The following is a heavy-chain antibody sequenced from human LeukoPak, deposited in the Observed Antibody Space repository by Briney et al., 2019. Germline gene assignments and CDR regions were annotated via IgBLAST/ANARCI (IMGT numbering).Heavy chain of an antibody. CDR2: ISYSGST. J-gene: IGHJ2*01. V-gene: IGHV4-59*08. CDR1: GGSLSRYY. Sequence: SETLSLTCTVSGGSLSRYYWSWIRRPPGKGLEWIGYISYSGSTNYNPSLKSRVTMSVDTSKTQFSLKLSSVTAADTAVYSCARAVGVGRGTYFDLWGRGTLVTVSS. D-gene: IGHD1-1*01. CDR3: ARAVGVGRGTYFDL.